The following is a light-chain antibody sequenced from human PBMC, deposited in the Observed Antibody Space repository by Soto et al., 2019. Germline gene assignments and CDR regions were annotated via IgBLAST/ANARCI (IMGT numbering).Light chain of an antibody. CDR3: CSDAGSYTWV. CDR1: SSDVGGYNY. CDR2: DVS. Sequence: QSVLTQPRSVSGSPGQSVTISCTGTSSDVGGYNYVSWYQQHPGKAPNLMIYDVSKRPSGVPDRFSGSKSGNTASLTISGLQAEDEADYYCCSDAGSYTWVFGGGTKLTVL. V-gene: IGLV2-11*01. J-gene: IGLJ3*02.